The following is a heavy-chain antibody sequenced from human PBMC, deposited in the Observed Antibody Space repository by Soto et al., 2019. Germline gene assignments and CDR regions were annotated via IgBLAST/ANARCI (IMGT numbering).Heavy chain of an antibody. CDR1: GYSFTSYW. D-gene: IGHD3-22*01. Sequence: GESLKISCKGSGYSFTSYWIGWVRQMPGKGLEWMGIISPGDSDTRYSPSFQGQVTISADKCISTAYLQWSSLKASDTAMYYCARHPRSYYDSSGYAFDIWGQGTMVTVS. CDR3: ARHPRSYYDSSGYAFDI. J-gene: IGHJ3*02. V-gene: IGHV5-51*01. CDR2: ISPGDSDT.